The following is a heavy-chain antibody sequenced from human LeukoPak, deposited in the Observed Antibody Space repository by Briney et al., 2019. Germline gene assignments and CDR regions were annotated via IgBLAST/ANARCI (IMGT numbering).Heavy chain of an antibody. CDR3: ARSIAVALNAFDI. CDR2: IYYSGST. CDR1: GGSISSGDYY. V-gene: IGHV4-30-4*08. J-gene: IGHJ3*02. Sequence: SETLSLTCTVSGGSISSGDYYWSWIRQPPGKGLEWIGYIYYSGSTYYNPSLKSRVTISVDTSKNQFSLKLSSVTAADAAVYYCARSIAVALNAFDIWGQGTMVTVSS. D-gene: IGHD6-19*01.